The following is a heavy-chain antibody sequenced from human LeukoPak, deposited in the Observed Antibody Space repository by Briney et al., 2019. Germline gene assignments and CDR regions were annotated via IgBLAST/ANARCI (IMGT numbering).Heavy chain of an antibody. CDR3: AKDRSCTNDICHGDFDY. J-gene: IGHJ4*02. Sequence: GGSLRLSCAASGFTFSSYAMSWVRQVPGKGLEWVSAVSSGAGTTGYADSVKGRFTISRDNSKSTIYLQMNSLRAEDTAVYYCAKDRSCTNDICHGDFDYWGQGTLVTVSS. D-gene: IGHD2-8*01. V-gene: IGHV3-23*01. CDR2: VSSGAGTT. CDR1: GFTFSSYA.